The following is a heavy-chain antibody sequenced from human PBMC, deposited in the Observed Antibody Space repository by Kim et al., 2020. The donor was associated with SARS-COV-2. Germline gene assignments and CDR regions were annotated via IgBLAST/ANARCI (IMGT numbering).Heavy chain of an antibody. D-gene: IGHD2-15*01. J-gene: IGHJ4*02. CDR2: ISAYNGNT. CDR3: ASVCSCGSCYQGYFDY. Sequence: ASVKVSCKASGYTFTSYGISWVRQAPGQGLEWMGWISAYNGNTNYAQKLQGRVTMTTDTSTSTAYMELRSLRSDETAVYYCASVCSCGSCYQGYFDYWRQATLVTASS. CDR1: GYTFTSYG. V-gene: IGHV1-18*01.